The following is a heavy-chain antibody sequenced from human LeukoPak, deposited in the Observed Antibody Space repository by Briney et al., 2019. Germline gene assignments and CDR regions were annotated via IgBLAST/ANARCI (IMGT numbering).Heavy chain of an antibody. J-gene: IGHJ4*02. Sequence: ASVKVSCKASGYTFTSYGISWVRQAPGQGLEWMGWISAYNGNTNYAQKLQGRVTMTTDTSTSTAYMELRSLRSDDTAVYYCARDPLFYDSSGYTPPFDYWGQGTLVTVSS. CDR2: ISAYNGNT. CDR1: GYTFTSYG. D-gene: IGHD3-22*01. CDR3: ARDPLFYDSSGYTPPFDY. V-gene: IGHV1-18*01.